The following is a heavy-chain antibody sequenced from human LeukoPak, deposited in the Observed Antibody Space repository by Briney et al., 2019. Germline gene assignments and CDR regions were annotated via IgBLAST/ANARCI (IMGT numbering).Heavy chain of an antibody. CDR1: GYSFTSHW. CDR3: ARHPIAAGGAYNWFDP. D-gene: IGHD6-13*01. J-gene: IGHJ5*02. Sequence: GESLKISCKGSGYGSGYSFTSHWIACVRQMPGKGLEWMGVIYPRDSSTIYSPSFQGQVTISVDTSINTAYLQWISLKASDTAMYYCARHPIAAGGAYNWFDPWGQGTLVTVSS. CDR2: IYPRDSST. V-gene: IGHV5-51*01.